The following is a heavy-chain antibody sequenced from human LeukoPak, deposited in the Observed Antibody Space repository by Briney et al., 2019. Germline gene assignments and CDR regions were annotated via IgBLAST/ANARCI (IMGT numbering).Heavy chain of an antibody. J-gene: IGHJ3*01. D-gene: IGHD4-17*01. Sequence: PGGSLRLSCAASGFTFRNYAMHWVRQAPGRGLEWLAVISYLDGTNKYYSDSVTGRFTVSRDNSYNTLYLQMNSLRPEDTAVYYCTRVVTTTPHDAFDVWGQGAMVIVSS. CDR1: GFTFRNYA. CDR3: TRVVTTTPHDAFDV. CDR2: ISYLDGTNK. V-gene: IGHV3-30-3*01.